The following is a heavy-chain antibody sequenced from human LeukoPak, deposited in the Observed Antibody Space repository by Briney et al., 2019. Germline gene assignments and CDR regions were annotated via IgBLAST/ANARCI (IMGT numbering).Heavy chain of an antibody. V-gene: IGHV3-9*01. Sequence: GGSLRLSCAASGFTFDDYAMHWVRQAPGKGLEWVSGISWNSGSIGYADSVKGRFTISRDNAKNSLYLQMNSLRAEDTAVYYCAKTDEGFPENAPFDYWGQGTLVTVSS. CDR2: ISWNSGSI. CDR1: GFTFDDYA. CDR3: AKTDEGFPENAPFDY. J-gene: IGHJ4*02.